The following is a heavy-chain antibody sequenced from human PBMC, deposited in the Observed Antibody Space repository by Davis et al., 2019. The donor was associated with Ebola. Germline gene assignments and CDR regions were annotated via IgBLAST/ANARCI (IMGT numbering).Heavy chain of an antibody. V-gene: IGHV4-39*07. Sequence: MPSETLSLTCTVSGGSISSGDYYWGWIRQPPGKGLEWIGSIYYSGSTYYNPSLKSRVTISVDTSKNQFSLKLSSVTAADTAVYYCARADYDILTGYATDWGQGTLVTVSS. J-gene: IGHJ4*02. CDR3: ARADYDILTGYATD. CDR2: IYYSGST. CDR1: GGSISSGDYY. D-gene: IGHD3-9*01.